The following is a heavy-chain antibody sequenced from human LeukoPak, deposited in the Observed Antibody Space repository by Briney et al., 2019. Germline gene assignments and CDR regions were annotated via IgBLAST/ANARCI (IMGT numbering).Heavy chain of an antibody. V-gene: IGHV4-61*08. D-gene: IGHD5-24*01. J-gene: IGHJ3*02. CDR1: GGSVSSSAYS. Sequence: SETLSLTCTVSGGSVSSSAYSWSWIRQPPGKGLEWIGYIYNSGSTYYNPSLKSRVTISVDTSKNQFSLKLSSVTAADTAVYYCARADGYNLVAFDIWGQGTMVTVSS. CDR3: ARADGYNLVAFDI. CDR2: IYNSGST.